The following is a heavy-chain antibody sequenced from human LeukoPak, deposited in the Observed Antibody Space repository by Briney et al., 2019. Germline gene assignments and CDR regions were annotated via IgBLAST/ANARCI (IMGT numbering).Heavy chain of an antibody. V-gene: IGHV3-23*01. CDR2: ISGNAGST. J-gene: IGHJ4*02. D-gene: IGHD3-3*01. Sequence: GGSLRLSCAASGFTLSSYAMSWVRQAPGKGLEWVSLISGNAGSTYYADSVKGRFTISRDITKNTLYLQMNSLRAEDTAVYYCAKDGLQFSEWLPPLGYWGQGTLVTVSS. CDR3: AKDGLQFSEWLPPLGY. CDR1: GFTLSSYA.